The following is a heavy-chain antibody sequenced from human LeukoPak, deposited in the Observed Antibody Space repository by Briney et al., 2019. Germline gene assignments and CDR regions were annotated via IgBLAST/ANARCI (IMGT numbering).Heavy chain of an antibody. CDR1: GFTFSSYA. J-gene: IGHJ4*02. CDR3: AKDRGYSYGFTDY. D-gene: IGHD5-18*01. Sequence: GGSLRLSCAASGFTFSSYAMSWVRQAPGKGLEWVSAISGSGGSTYYAGSVKGRFTISRDNSKDTLYLQMNSLRAEDTAVYYCAKDRGYSYGFTDYWGQGTLVTVSS. V-gene: IGHV3-23*01. CDR2: ISGSGGST.